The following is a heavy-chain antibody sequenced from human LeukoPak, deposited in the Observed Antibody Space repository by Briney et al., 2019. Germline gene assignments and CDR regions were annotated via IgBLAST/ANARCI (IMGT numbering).Heavy chain of an antibody. D-gene: IGHD5-18*01. CDR2: IYSGGST. CDR3: AREGYSYGLDY. Sequence: EWVSVIYSGGSTYYADSVKGRFTISRDNSKNTLYLQMNSLRAEDTAVYYCAREGYSYGLDYWGQGTLVTVSS. V-gene: IGHV3-53*01. J-gene: IGHJ4*02.